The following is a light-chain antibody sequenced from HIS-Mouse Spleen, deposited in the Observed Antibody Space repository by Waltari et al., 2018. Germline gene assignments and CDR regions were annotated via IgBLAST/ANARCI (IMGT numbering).Light chain of an antibody. Sequence: QSALTQPASVSGSPGQSITSSCTGTSSDVGGYNYVSWYQQHPGQAPKLMIYDVSNRPSGVSNRFSGSKSGNTASLTISGLQAEDEADYYCSSYTSSSTWVFGGGTKLTVL. J-gene: IGLJ3*02. CDR1: SSDVGGYNY. CDR2: DVS. CDR3: SSYTSSSTWV. V-gene: IGLV2-14*03.